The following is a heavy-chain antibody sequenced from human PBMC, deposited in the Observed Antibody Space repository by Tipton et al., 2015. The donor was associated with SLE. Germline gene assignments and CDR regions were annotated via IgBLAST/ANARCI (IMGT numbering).Heavy chain of an antibody. J-gene: IGHJ4*02. CDR1: GGSFSGYY. Sequence: TLSLTCVVYGGSFSGYYWSWIRQPPGKGLEWIGEINHSGSTNYNPSLKSRVTISVDTSKNQFSLKVNSVTAADTAVYYCARKWDYWGQGTLVTVSS. CDR3: ARKWDY. V-gene: IGHV4-34*01. CDR2: INHSGST. D-gene: IGHD1-26*01.